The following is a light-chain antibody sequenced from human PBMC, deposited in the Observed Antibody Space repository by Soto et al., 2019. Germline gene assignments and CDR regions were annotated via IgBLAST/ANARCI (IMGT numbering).Light chain of an antibody. CDR1: SSDVCSYNR. V-gene: IGLV2-18*02. CDR3: SSYTSSSTPVV. CDR2: EVS. J-gene: IGLJ2*01. Sequence: QSVLTQPPSVSGSPGQSVTISCTGTSSDVCSYNRVSWYQQPPGTAPKLMIYEVSNRPSGVPDRFSGSKSGNTASLTISGLQAEDEADYYCSSYTSSSTPVVFGGGTQLTVL.